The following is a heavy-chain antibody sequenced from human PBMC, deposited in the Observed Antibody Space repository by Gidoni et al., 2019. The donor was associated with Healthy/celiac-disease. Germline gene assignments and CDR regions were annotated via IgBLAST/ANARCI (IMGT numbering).Heavy chain of an antibody. CDR1: GGSISSSSYY. CDR2: IYYSGST. CDR3: AREVVTATTRGWFDP. J-gene: IGHJ5*02. D-gene: IGHD2-21*02. Sequence: QLQLQESGPGLVKPSKTLSLTCTVSGGSISSSSYYWGWIRQPPGKGLEWIGSIYYSGSTYYNPSLKSRVTISVDTSKNQFSLKLSSVTAADTAVYYCAREVVTATTRGWFDPWGQGTLVTVSS. V-gene: IGHV4-39*07.